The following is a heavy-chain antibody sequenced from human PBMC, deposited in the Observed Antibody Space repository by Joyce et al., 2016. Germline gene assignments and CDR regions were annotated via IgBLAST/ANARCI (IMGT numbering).Heavy chain of an antibody. CDR3: ARSRQIYIYGYHYYGMDV. D-gene: IGHD5-18*01. CDR2: ISYDGSNK. CDR1: GFTFSSYA. Sequence: QVQLVESGGGVVQPGRSLRLSCAASGFTFSSYARHLVRQAPGKGLEWVAGISYDGSNKYYADSVKGRFTISRDNSKNTLYLQMNSLRPEDTAVYYCARSRQIYIYGYHYYGMDVWGQGTTVTVSS. V-gene: IGHV3-30*04. J-gene: IGHJ6*02.